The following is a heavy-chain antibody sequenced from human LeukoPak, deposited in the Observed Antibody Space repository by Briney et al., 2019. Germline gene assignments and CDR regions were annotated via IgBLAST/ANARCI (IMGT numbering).Heavy chain of an antibody. CDR3: ARAHFMITFGGVIFWFDP. D-gene: IGHD3-16*01. V-gene: IGHV1-8*01. CDR2: MNPNSGNT. Sequence: ASVKASCKASGYTFTSYDINWVRQATGQGLEWMGWMNPNSGNTGYAQKFQGRVTMTRNTSISTAYMELSSLRSEGTAVYYCARAHFMITFGGVIFWFDPWGQGTLVTVSS. CDR1: GYTFTSYD. J-gene: IGHJ5*02.